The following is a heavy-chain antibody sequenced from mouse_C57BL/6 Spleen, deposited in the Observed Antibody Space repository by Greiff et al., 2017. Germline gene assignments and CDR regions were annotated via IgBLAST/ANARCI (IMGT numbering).Heavy chain of an antibody. D-gene: IGHD1-1*01. CDR2: INPNNGGT. Sequence: VQLQQSGPELVKPGASVKISCKASGYTFTDYYMNWVKQSHGKSLEWIGDINPNNGGTSYNQKFKGKATLTVDKSSSTAYMELRSLTSEDSAVYYCARCPHYYGSSYVYMDYWGQGTSVTVSS. CDR1: GYTFTDYY. V-gene: IGHV1-26*01. CDR3: ARCPHYYGSSYVYMDY. J-gene: IGHJ4*01.